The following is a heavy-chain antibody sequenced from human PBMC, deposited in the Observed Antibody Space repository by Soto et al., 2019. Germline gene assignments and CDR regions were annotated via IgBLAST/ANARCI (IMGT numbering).Heavy chain of an antibody. Sequence: GGSLKLSCAASGVTISTYATSGIRQAPGKGLEWVSAISVSGGGTYYTDSVKGRFTISRDNSKNTVYLQMHSLRAEDTAVYYCAKGSYGDYDYWGQGTLVTVSS. V-gene: IGHV3-23*01. CDR2: ISVSGGGT. J-gene: IGHJ4*02. CDR3: AKGSYGDYDY. D-gene: IGHD4-17*01. CDR1: GVTISTYA.